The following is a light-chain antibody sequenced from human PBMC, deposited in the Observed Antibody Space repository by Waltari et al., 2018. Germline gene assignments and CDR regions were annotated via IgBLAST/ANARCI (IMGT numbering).Light chain of an antibody. CDR2: EVS. CDR1: SSDVGGYEY. Sequence: QSALTQPPSASGSPGPSVTISCTGTSSDVGGYEYVSWYQHHPGKAPKLMIYEVSKRPSGVPDRFSGSKSGNTASLTVSGLQAEDEGDYYCSSYAGGSTLGVFGGGTKLTAL. V-gene: IGLV2-8*01. J-gene: IGLJ3*02. CDR3: SSYAGGSTLGV.